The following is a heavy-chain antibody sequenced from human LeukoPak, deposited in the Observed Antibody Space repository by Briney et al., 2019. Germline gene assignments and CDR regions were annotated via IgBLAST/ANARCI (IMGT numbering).Heavy chain of an antibody. J-gene: IGHJ4*02. CDR3: ATSGLSRFGF. V-gene: IGHV3-23*01. D-gene: IGHD2/OR15-2a*01. CDR2: ISGSGGST. CDR1: GFTFSSYD. Sequence: GGSLRLSCAASGFTFSSYDMSWVRQVPGKGLEWVSAISGSGGSTYYADSVKGRFTISRDNSKNTLYLQMNSLRAEDTAVYYCATSGLSRFGFWGQGTLVTVSS.